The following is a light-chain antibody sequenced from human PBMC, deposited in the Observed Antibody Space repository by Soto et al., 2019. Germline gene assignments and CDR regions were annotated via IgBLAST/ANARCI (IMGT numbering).Light chain of an antibody. CDR1: QTVSDY. J-gene: IGKJ3*01. V-gene: IGKV3-11*01. CDR3: QERSDSWPPVFT. Sequence: EVVLTQSPATLSLSPGERATLSCRASQTVSDYLAWYQQKPGQAPRLLIYDISNRANGVPASFGGSGSATDFPLTISSLGLEDCAVYVGQERSDSWPPVFTFSPGTKVDF. CDR2: DIS.